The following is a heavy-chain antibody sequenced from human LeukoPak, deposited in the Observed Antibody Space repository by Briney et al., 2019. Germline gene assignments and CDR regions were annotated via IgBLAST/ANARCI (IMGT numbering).Heavy chain of an antibody. CDR2: ISGSGGST. CDR3: ARDSANVVGAKSIFDY. Sequence: PGGSLRLSCAASGFTFSSYGMSWVRQAPGKGLEWVSAISGSGGSTYYADSVKGRFTISRDNAKNSLHLQMSNLRAEDTAVYYCARDSANVVGAKSIFDYWGQGALVTVSS. CDR1: GFTFSSYG. D-gene: IGHD1-26*01. V-gene: IGHV3-23*01. J-gene: IGHJ4*02.